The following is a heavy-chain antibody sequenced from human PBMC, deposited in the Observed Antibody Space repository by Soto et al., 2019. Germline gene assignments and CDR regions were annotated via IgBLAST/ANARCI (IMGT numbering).Heavy chain of an antibody. CDR3: TRQQLAGPFEY. CDR1: VSTFSGSA. CDR2: IRSKANSYAT. V-gene: IGHV3-73*01. J-gene: IGHJ4*02. Sequence: GGSLRLSCAASVSTFSGSAMHWVRQSSGKGLEWVGRIRSKANSYATAYAASVKGRFTISRDDSNNTAYLQMNRLKTEDTAVYYCTRQQLAGPFEYWGQGTMVTVSS. D-gene: IGHD3-3*02.